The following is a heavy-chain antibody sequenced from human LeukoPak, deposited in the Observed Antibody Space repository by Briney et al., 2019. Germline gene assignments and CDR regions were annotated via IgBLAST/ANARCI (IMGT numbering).Heavy chain of an antibody. CDR1: GFSLSTSGMR. CDR2: IDWDDDK. D-gene: IGHD6-19*01. J-gene: IGHJ4*02. Sequence: SGPTLVNPTQTLTLTCTFSGFSLSTSGMRVSWIRPPPGKALEWLARIDWDDDKSYSTSLKTRLTISKDTSKNQVVLTMTNMDPVDTATYYCALTIAVAGIVDYWGQGTLVTVSS. V-gene: IGHV2-70*04. CDR3: ALTIAVAGIVDY.